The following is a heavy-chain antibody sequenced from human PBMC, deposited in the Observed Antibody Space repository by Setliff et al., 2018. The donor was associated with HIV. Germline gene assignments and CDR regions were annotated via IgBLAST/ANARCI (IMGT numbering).Heavy chain of an antibody. D-gene: IGHD1-7*01. Sequence: PSETLSLTCAVYGGSFSGYYWSWIRQPPGKGLEWIGEINHSGSTNYNPSLKSRVTISVDTSKNQFSRKLSSVTAADTAVYYCARDRYTWNYGKNYMDVWGKGTTVTVSS. CDR1: GGSFSGYY. V-gene: IGHV4-34*01. CDR3: ARDRYTWNYGKNYMDV. CDR2: INHSGST. J-gene: IGHJ6*03.